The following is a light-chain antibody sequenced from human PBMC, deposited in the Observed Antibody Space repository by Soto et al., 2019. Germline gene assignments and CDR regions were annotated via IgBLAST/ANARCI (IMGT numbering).Light chain of an antibody. J-gene: IGKJ1*01. CDR3: QQYNYWTWT. V-gene: IGKV3-15*01. CDR1: QSISDT. Sequence: EIVITQSPATISLSPGGRATVSCRASQSISDTLAWYQQKPGQPPRLLIYGASTRAPGFPARFSGSGSGTDFTLTISSLQSEDFAVYYCQQYNYWTWTFGQGTKV. CDR2: GAS.